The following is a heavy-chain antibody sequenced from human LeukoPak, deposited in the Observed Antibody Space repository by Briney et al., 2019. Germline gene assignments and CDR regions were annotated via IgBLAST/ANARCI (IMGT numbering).Heavy chain of an antibody. Sequence: ASVKVPCKASGGTFSSYAISWVRQAPGQGLEWMGGIIPIFGTANYAQKFQGRVTITADESTSTAYMELSSLRSEDTAVYYCARGGSYLSAFDIWGQGTMVTVSS. V-gene: IGHV1-69*13. J-gene: IGHJ3*02. CDR1: GGTFSSYA. CDR2: IIPIFGTA. D-gene: IGHD1-26*01. CDR3: ARGGSYLSAFDI.